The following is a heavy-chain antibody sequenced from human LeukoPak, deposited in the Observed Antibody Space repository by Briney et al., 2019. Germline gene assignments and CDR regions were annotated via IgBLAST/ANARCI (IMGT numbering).Heavy chain of an antibody. Sequence: SETLSLTCTVSGGSISSGAYYWTWIRQHPAKGLEWIGYIFSSGTTYYNPSLKSRITISLDTSKNQFSLKLSSVTAADTAVYYCARVKYQLHFDYWGQGTLVTVSS. CDR1: GGSISSGAYY. CDR3: ARVKYQLHFDY. CDR2: IFSSGTT. V-gene: IGHV4-31*03. D-gene: IGHD2-2*01. J-gene: IGHJ4*02.